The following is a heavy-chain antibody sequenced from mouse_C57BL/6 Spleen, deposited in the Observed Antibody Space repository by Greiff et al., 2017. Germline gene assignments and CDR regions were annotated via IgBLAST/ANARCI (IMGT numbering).Heavy chain of an antibody. J-gene: IGHJ1*03. CDR2: IWRGGST. CDR1: GFSLTSYG. V-gene: IGHV2-5*01. D-gene: IGHD1-1*01. CDR3: AKSSPYYGSSYWYFDV. Sequence: QVQLQQSGPGLVQPSQSLSITCTVSGFSLTSYGVHWVRQSPGKGLEWLGVIWRGGSTDYNAAFMSRLSITKDNSKSQVFFKMNSLQADDTAIYYCAKSSPYYGSSYWYFDVWGTGTTVTVSS.